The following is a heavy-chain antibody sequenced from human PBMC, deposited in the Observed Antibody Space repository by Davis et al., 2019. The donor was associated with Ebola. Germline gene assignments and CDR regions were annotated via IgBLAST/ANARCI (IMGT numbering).Heavy chain of an antibody. D-gene: IGHD3-3*01. Sequence: GGSLRLSCAAPGFTFDDYAMHWVRQAPGKGLEWVSLISGDGGSTYYADSVKGRFTISRDNSKNSLYLQMNSLRTEDTALYYCAKTTGGVWSGYWGENWFDPWGQGTLVTVSS. V-gene: IGHV3-43*02. J-gene: IGHJ5*02. CDR1: GFTFDDYA. CDR2: ISGDGGST. CDR3: AKTTGGVWSGYWGENWFDP.